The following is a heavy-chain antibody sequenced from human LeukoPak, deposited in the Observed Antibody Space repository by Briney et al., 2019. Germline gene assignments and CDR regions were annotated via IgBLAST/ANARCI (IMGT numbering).Heavy chain of an antibody. CDR1: GFTLRSYG. CDR3: VKNDYGDYYYYMDV. Sequence: PGGSLRLSCAVSGFTLRSYGMHWVRQAPGRGWEWMTFIRYDGNSKYYAGSVKGRFTISRDNSKNTLYLQMNSMRAEDTAVYYCVKNDYGDYYYYMDVWGKGTTVTVSS. D-gene: IGHD4-17*01. CDR2: IRYDGNSK. V-gene: IGHV3-30*02. J-gene: IGHJ6*03.